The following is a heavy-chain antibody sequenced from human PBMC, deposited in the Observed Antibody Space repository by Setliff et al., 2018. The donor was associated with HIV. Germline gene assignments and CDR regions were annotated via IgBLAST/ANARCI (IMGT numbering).Heavy chain of an antibody. V-gene: IGHV4-59*01. CDR1: GVSIRSYY. J-gene: IGHJ4*02. CDR3: ARSTPSVGYISEH. Sequence: SETLSLTCTVSGVSIRSYYWTWIRHSPGKGLEWIGHLYYSGSTNYNPSLRGRVTISVDTSKNQVSLKLNSVSAADAAVYYCARSTPSVGYISEHWGQGTLVTVSS. D-gene: IGHD5-12*01. CDR2: LYYSGST.